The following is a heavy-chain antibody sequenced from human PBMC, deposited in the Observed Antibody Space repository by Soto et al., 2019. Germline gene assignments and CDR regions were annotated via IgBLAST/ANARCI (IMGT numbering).Heavy chain of an antibody. D-gene: IGHD7-27*01. Sequence: ASVKVSCKASGYTFTSYGINWVLQATGQGLEWMGLMNPNSGNTGYAQKFQGRVTMTRNTSISTAYMELSSLRSEDTAVYYCARGSLNWGVVWFDPWGQGTLVTVSS. J-gene: IGHJ5*02. V-gene: IGHV1-8*01. CDR2: MNPNSGNT. CDR1: GYTFTSYG. CDR3: ARGSLNWGVVWFDP.